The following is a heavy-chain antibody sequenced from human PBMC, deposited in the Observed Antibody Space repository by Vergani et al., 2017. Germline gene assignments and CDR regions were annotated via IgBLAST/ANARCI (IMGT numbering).Heavy chain of an antibody. V-gene: IGHV1-18*01. CDR2: ISAYNGNT. J-gene: IGHJ4*02. CDR1: GYTFTSYG. Sequence: QVQLVQSGAEVKKPGASVKVSCKASGYTFTSYGISWVRQAPGQGLEWMGWISAYNGNTNYAQKLQGRVTMTTDTSTSSAYMELRSLRSADTAVYYCARASQSGIAAAGRVRDIDYWGQGTLVTVSS. CDR3: ARASQSGIAAAGRVRDIDY. D-gene: IGHD6-13*01.